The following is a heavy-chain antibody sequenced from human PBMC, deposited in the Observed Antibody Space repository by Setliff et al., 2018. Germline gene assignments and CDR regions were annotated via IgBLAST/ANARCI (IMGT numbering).Heavy chain of an antibody. CDR1: GGTLSTLA. V-gene: IGHV1-69*10. J-gene: IGHJ6*03. Sequence: SVKVSCKASGGTLSTLAITWVRQAPGQGLEWMGGTIPLLPLPNYAVKFQGRVTITADRSTTTAYMELTSLTSEDTAVYYCARNAITGTTKKYYYYLDVWGQGTTVTVSS. D-gene: IGHD1-7*01. CDR2: TIPLLPLP. CDR3: ARNAITGTTKKYYYYLDV.